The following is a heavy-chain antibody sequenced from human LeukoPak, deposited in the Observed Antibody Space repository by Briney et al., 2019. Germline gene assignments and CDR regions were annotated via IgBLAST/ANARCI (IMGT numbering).Heavy chain of an antibody. CDR3: ARSKKYYYDSSGYPDY. J-gene: IGHJ4*02. CDR1: GGSFSGYY. D-gene: IGHD3-22*01. CDR2: INHGGST. V-gene: IGHV4-34*01. Sequence: PSETLSLTCAVYGGSFSGYYWSWIRQPPGKGLEWIGEINHGGSTNYNPSLKSRVTISVDTSKNQFSLKLSSVTAADTAVYYCARSKKYYYDSSGYPDYWGQGTLVTVSS.